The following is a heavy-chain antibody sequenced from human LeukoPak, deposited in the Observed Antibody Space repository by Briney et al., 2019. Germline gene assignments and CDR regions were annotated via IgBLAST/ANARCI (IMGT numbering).Heavy chain of an antibody. CDR2: INPSGGST. CDR3: ARNSDSGFDY. V-gene: IGHV1-46*01. D-gene: IGHD1-26*01. Sequence: SVKVSCKASVYTFASYYIHWVRQAPGQGLEWMGMINPSGGSTSYAQKFQGRVTMTRDTSTSTVYMELSSLRSEDTAVYYCARNSDSGFDYWGQGTLVTVSS. CDR1: VYTFASYY. J-gene: IGHJ4*02.